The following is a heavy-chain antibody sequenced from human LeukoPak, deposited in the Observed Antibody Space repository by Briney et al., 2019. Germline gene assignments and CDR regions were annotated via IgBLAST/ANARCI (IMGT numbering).Heavy chain of an antibody. J-gene: IGHJ4*02. CDR2: INHSGST. CDR1: GGSISSINW. CDR3: ASSGLLPRRGLDY. Sequence: PSETLSLTCVVSGGSISSINWWNWVRQPPGKGLEWIGEINHSGSTNYNPSLKSRVTISVDTSKNQFSLKLSSVTAADTAVYYCASSGLLPRRGLDYWGQGTLVTVSS. V-gene: IGHV4-4*02. D-gene: IGHD1-26*01.